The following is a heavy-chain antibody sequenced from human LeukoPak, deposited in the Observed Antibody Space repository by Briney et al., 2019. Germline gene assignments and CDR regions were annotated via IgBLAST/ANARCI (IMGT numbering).Heavy chain of an antibody. J-gene: IGHJ4*02. Sequence: ASVKVSCKAPGYTFTSYYMHWVRQAPGQGLEWMGIINPGGGSTSYAQKFQGRVTMTRDTSTSTVYMELSSLRSEDTAVYYCARSPLREGPLDYWGQGTLVTVSS. V-gene: IGHV1-46*01. D-gene: IGHD5-12*01. CDR3: ARSPLREGPLDY. CDR1: GYTFTSYY. CDR2: INPGGGST.